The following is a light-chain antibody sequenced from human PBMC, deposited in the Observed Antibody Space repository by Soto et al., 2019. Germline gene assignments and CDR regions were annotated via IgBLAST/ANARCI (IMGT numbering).Light chain of an antibody. V-gene: IGKV3-20*01. Sequence: EIVLTQSPGTLSLSPGEGATLSCRASQAIRSTSLVWYQNKPGQAPRLLMYGGSTRASGFPDRFSGHGFETDFTLTITEVEPEDFAVYFCQHYSDSTWTFGQGTRVEI. CDR1: QAIRSTS. CDR3: QHYSDSTWT. J-gene: IGKJ1*01. CDR2: GGS.